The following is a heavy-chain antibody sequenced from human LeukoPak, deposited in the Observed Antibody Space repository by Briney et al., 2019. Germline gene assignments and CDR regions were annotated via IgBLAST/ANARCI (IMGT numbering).Heavy chain of an antibody. V-gene: IGHV3-7*03. Sequence: PGGSLRLSCAASGFTFSNYWMSWVRQAPGKGLEWVANIKQDGGEKYYVDSVRGRFTISRDNAKNSLYLQMHSLRAEDTAVYYCAREGDILTGYEFDYWGQGTLVTVSS. J-gene: IGHJ4*02. CDR1: GFTFSNYW. CDR2: IKQDGGEK. D-gene: IGHD3-9*01. CDR3: AREGDILTGYEFDY.